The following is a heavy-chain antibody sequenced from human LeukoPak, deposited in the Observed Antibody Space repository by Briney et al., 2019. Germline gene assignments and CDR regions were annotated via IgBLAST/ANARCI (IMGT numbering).Heavy chain of an antibody. D-gene: IGHD3-10*01. CDR2: IYNSGST. CDR1: GVSISGGGSS. CDR3: ARVFDSGSQAYFYYMDV. J-gene: IGHJ6*03. V-gene: IGHV4-61*08. Sequence: PSETLSLTCAVSGVSISGGGSSWSWIRQPPGKGLEWIGYIYNSGSTNYNPSLKSRVTMSVDTSKNQFSLKVSSVTAADTAVYYCARVFDSGSQAYFYYMDVWGKGTTVTIFS.